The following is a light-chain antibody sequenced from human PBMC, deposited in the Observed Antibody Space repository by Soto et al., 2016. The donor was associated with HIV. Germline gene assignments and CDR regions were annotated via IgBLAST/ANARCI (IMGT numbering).Light chain of an antibody. CDR1: SLRNYY. V-gene: IGLV3-19*01. CDR2: GKN. CDR3: DSRDSSGNHLI. J-gene: IGLJ2*01. Sequence: SSELTQDPAVSVALGQTVRITCQGDSLRNYYASWYQQKAGQAPIIVIYGKNNRPSGIPDRFSGSTSGNTASLTITGAQAEDEADYYCDSRDSSGNHLIFGGGTKLTVL.